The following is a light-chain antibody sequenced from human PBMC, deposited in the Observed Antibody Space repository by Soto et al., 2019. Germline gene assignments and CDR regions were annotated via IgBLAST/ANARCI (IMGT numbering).Light chain of an antibody. CDR2: AAS. J-gene: IGKJ4*01. CDR3: QQSYSGPLT. V-gene: IGKV1-39*01. Sequence: DIQMTHSPSSLSASVRDSVTITFRASQNIRNYLNWYQQKPGRAPKILIYAASSLQSGVPSRFSGIGSGTDFTLSISSLQPEDFATYYCQQSYSGPLTFGGGTKVDIK. CDR1: QNIRNY.